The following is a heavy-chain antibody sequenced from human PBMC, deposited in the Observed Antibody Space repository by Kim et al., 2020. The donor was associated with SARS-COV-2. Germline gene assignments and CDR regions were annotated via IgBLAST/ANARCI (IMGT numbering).Heavy chain of an antibody. CDR2: ISHDGREK. CDR1: GFSFGSYG. V-gene: IGHV3-30*18. Sequence: GGSLRLSCVASGFSFGSYGMHWVRQAPGKGPEWVAFISHDGREKKYVDSAKGRFTISRDNSRNTVYLQMNSPRPDDTAIYYCANQAAVAGGLWGQGTLVIVSS. CDR3: ANQAAVAGGL. J-gene: IGHJ4*02. D-gene: IGHD6-13*01.